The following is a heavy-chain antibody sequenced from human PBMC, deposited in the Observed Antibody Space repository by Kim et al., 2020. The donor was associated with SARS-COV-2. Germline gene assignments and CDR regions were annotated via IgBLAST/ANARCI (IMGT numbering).Heavy chain of an antibody. D-gene: IGHD2-15*01. V-gene: IGHV1-69*13. CDR3: ARGWTVGVVAWNY. CDR1: GDTFSRYA. CDR2: ITPIFGTA. J-gene: IGHJ4*02. Sequence: SVKVSCKASGDTFSRYAISWVRQAPGQGPEWMGGITPIFGTANYAQKFQGRVTITADESTSSAYMELSSLRSDDTAVYYCARGWTVGVVAWNYWGQGTL.